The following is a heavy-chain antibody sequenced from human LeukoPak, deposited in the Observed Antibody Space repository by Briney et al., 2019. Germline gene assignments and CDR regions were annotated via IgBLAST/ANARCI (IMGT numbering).Heavy chain of an antibody. Sequence: ASVKVSCKASGGTFISYAISWVRQAPGQGLEWMGRIIPILGIANYAQKFQGRVTITADKSTSTAYMELSSLRSEDTAVYYCAREKLLGPPVTDYWGQGTLVTVSS. CDR2: IIPILGIA. CDR3: AREKLLGPPVTDY. J-gene: IGHJ4*02. CDR1: GGTFISYA. D-gene: IGHD4-17*01. V-gene: IGHV1-69*04.